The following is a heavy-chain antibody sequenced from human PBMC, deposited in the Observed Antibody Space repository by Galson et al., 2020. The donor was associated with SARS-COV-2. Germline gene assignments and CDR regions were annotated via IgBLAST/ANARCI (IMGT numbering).Heavy chain of an antibody. D-gene: IGHD3-9*01. Sequence: SETLSLTCAVSGCSFSSDNWSSWVRQPPGKGLWWIREIHQGGNTNYNPSLKRRVTLWVDNSKNQLSLNLKSVTAADTAVYFCARLYSDPDYSFFWFDPWGQGTLVTVSS. V-gene: IGHV4-4*02. CDR1: GCSFSSDNW. J-gene: IGHJ5*02. CDR3: ARLYSDPDYSFFWFDP. CDR2: IHQGGNT.